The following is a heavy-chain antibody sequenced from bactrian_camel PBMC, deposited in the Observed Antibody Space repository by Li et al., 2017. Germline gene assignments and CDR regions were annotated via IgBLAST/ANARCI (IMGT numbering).Heavy chain of an antibody. CDR3: VTQYAFDSVPYFAS. V-gene: IGHV3S36*01. Sequence: VQLVESGGNLVQPGGSLRLSCRASGFAFANYAMTWVRHAPGKGFEWVSHINEGGDVTHYADSVKGRFTISQDSAKNTLYLQMDSLNPEDTGMYYCVTQYAFDSVPYFASWGQGTQVTVS. D-gene: IGHD1*01. CDR2: INEGGDVT. J-gene: IGHJ6*01. CDR1: GFAFANYA.